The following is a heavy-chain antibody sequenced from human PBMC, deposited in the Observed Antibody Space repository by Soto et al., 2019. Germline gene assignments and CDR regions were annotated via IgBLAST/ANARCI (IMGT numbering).Heavy chain of an antibody. D-gene: IGHD3-3*01. CDR3: ARWSYLDY. V-gene: IGHV3-23*01. CDR1: GFSFGSYA. Sequence: GSVRPSVAASGFSFGSYALSWVRQAPGKGLEWVSTISRSDGKTFYADSVKGRFSISRDTSQSTLYLQMNSLRADDTAMYYCARWSYLDYWGQGTRVNV. J-gene: IGHJ4*02. CDR2: ISRSDGKT.